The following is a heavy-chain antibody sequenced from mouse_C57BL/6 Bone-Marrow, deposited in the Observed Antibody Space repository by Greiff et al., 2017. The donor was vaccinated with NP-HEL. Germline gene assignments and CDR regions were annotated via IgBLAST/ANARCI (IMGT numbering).Heavy chain of an antibody. V-gene: IGHV1-59*01. CDR3: ASPSLLSIPFAY. CDR2: LDPSDSYT. Sequence: QVQLKQTGAELVRPGTSVKLSCKASGSTFTSYWMHWVKQRPGQGLEWIGVLDPSDSYTNYNQKFKGKATLTVDPSSSTAYMQLSSLTSEDSAVYYCASPSLLSIPFAYWGQGTLVTVSA. D-gene: IGHD2-1*01. CDR1: GSTFTSYW. J-gene: IGHJ3*01.